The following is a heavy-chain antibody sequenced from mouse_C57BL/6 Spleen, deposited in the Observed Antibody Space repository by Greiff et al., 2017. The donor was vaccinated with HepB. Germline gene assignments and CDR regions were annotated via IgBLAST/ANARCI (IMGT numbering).Heavy chain of an antibody. V-gene: IGHV1-82*01. Sequence: QVQLKQSGPELVKPGASVKISCKASGYAFSSSWMNWVKQRPGKGLEWIGRIYPGDGDTNYNGKFKGKATLTADKSSRTAYMQLSSLTSEDSAVYFCARQNPGGYGSPYYFDYWGQGTTLTVSS. J-gene: IGHJ2*01. CDR1: GYAFSSSW. D-gene: IGHD1-1*01. CDR3: ARQNPGGYGSPYYFDY. CDR2: IYPGDGDT.